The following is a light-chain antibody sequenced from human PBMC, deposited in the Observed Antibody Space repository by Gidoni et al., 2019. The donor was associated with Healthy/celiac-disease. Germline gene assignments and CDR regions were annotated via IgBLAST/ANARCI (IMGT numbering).Light chain of an antibody. V-gene: IGKV3-20*01. CDR1: QSLTINY. Sequence: EFVLTQSPGHLSLSPGERATLSCRASQSLTINYLAWYQQKPGQAPRLLIYGASNRATGIPDRFSGRGSGTDFTLSISRLEPEDFAVYYCQQYGISPFTFGPGTKVTIK. CDR3: QQYGISPFT. CDR2: GAS. J-gene: IGKJ3*01.